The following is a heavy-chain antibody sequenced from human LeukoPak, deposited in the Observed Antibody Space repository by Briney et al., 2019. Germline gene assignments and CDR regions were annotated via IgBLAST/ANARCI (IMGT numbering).Heavy chain of an antibody. V-gene: IGHV4-30-2*01. CDR1: GGSISSGGYS. CDR3: ARAHFLSYFDY. CDR2: IYHSGST. D-gene: IGHD2/OR15-2a*01. Sequence: SETLSLTCAVSGGSISSGGYSWSWIRQPPGKGLEWIGYIYHSGSTYYNPSLKSRVTISVDRSKNQFSLKLSSVTAADTAVYYCARAHFLSYFDYWGQGTLVTVSS. J-gene: IGHJ4*02.